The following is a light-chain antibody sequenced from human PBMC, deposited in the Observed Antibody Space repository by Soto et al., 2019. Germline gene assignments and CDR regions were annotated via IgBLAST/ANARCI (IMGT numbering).Light chain of an antibody. CDR1: QTISTW. CDR3: QQYKFYWT. Sequence: DIQMTQSPSTLSASVGDRVTITCRASQTISTWVAWYQQKPGTAPKLLMYDASRLESGVPSRFSDSGSGTEFTLTISSLQSDDFATYYCQQYKFYWTFGQGTKVDIK. J-gene: IGKJ1*01. CDR2: DAS. V-gene: IGKV1-5*01.